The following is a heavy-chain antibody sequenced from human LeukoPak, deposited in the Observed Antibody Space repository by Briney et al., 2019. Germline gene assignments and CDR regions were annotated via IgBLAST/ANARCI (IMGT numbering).Heavy chain of an antibody. J-gene: IGHJ4*02. V-gene: IGHV3-66*04. D-gene: IGHD2-15*01. CDR3: ARRGGGSSGGFYFDY. CDR1: GFTVSSNY. CDR2: IYSGGST. Sequence: GGSLRLSCAASGFTVSSNYMSWVRQAPGKGLEWVSVIYSGGSTYYADSVKGRFTISRDNSKNTLYLQMNSLRAEDTAVYYCARRGGGSSGGFYFDYWGQGSLVTVSS.